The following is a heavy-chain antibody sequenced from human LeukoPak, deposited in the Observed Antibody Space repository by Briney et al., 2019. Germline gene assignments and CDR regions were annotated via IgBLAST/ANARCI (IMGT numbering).Heavy chain of an antibody. Sequence: GGSLRLSCAASGFTFSSYSMNWVRQAPGKGLEWVSSMSSSSSYIYYADSVKGRFTISRDNAKNSLYLQMNSLRAEDTAVYYCARDPAAAGTRGDYWGQGTLVTVSS. D-gene: IGHD6-13*01. CDR3: ARDPAAAGTRGDY. CDR1: GFTFSSYS. V-gene: IGHV3-21*01. J-gene: IGHJ4*02. CDR2: MSSSSSYI.